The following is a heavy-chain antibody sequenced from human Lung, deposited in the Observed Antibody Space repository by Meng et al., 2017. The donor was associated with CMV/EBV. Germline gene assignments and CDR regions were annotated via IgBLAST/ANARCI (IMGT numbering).Heavy chain of an antibody. CDR3: ARDRGGNYYFDY. J-gene: IGHJ4*02. Sequence: GESLKISCEGSGFSFSDYYMIWIRQAPGKGLEWLAYISSSGNSIYYTDSVEGRFTISRDNARNSLYLQMNSLRVDDTAVYYCARDRGGNYYFDYWGQGTVVTVSS. CDR2: ISSSGNSI. D-gene: IGHD4-23*01. CDR1: GFSFSDYY. V-gene: IGHV3-11*01.